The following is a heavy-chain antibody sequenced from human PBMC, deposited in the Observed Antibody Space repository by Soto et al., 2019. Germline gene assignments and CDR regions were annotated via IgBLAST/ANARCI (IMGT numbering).Heavy chain of an antibody. CDR3: ARVGGVKWPPVDYYYYYGMDV. D-gene: IGHD1-26*01. Sequence: ASVKVSCKASGGTFSSYAISWVRQAPGQGLEWMGGIIPIFGTANYAQKFQGRVTITADESTSTAYMELSSLRSEDTAVYYCARVGGVKWPPVDYYYYYGMDVWGQGTTVTVSS. J-gene: IGHJ6*02. V-gene: IGHV1-69*13. CDR1: GGTFSSYA. CDR2: IIPIFGTA.